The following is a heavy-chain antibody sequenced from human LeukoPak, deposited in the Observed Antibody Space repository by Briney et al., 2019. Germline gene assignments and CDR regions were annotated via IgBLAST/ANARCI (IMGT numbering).Heavy chain of an antibody. J-gene: IGHJ4*02. V-gene: IGHV3-73*01. CDR3: ARAYWGRFGIPGTSKSLDY. Sequence: PGGSLRLSCATSGFSFSDSPMHWVRQASGKGPEWVGRIRTKANTYATAYAASVKGRFTISRDNSKNTLYLQMNSLRAEDTAVYYCARAYWGRFGIPGTSKSLDYWGQGTLVTVSS. CDR2: IRTKANTYAT. D-gene: IGHD3-10*01. CDR1: GFSFSDSP.